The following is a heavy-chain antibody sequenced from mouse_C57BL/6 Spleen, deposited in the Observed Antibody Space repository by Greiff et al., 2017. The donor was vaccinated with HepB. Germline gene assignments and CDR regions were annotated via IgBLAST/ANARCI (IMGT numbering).Heavy chain of an antibody. CDR3: ARTTVVASGGYFDY. D-gene: IGHD1-1*01. V-gene: IGHV1-52*01. J-gene: IGHJ2*01. CDR1: GYTFTSYW. CDR2: IDPSDSET. Sequence: QVQLQQSGAELVRPGSSVKLSCQASGYTFTSYWMHWVKQRPIQGLEWIGNIDPSDSETHYNQKFKDKATLTVDKSSSTAYMQLSSLTSEDSAVYYGARTTVVASGGYFDYWGQGTTLTVSS.